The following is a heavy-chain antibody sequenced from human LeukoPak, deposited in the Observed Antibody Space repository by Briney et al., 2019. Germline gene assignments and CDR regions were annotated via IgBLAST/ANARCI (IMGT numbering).Heavy chain of an antibody. J-gene: IGHJ6*02. Sequence: GSVTVSCKASGYTFTSYYMHWVRQAPGQGLEWMGVINPSGGSTNYAQTLKGRVTITRDTSKSTVYMELSSLRSEDTAVYYCARDRMYYDFWSGYTLPDYGMDVWGQGTTVTVSS. CDR2: INPSGGST. D-gene: IGHD3-3*01. CDR3: ARDRMYYDFWSGYTLPDYGMDV. V-gene: IGHV1-46*04. CDR1: GYTFTSYY.